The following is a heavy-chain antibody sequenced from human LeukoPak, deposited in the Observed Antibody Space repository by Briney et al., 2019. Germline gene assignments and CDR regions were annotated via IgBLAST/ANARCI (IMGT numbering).Heavy chain of an antibody. CDR2: IYYSGST. D-gene: IGHD2-15*01. CDR3: ARVLYCSGGSCYEIFDY. V-gene: IGHV4-30-4*01. J-gene: IGHJ4*02. CDR1: GGSISSGDYY. Sequence: PSQTLSLTCTVSGGSISSGDYYWSWIRQPPGKGLEWIGYIYYSGSTYYNPSLKSRVTISVDTSKNQFSLKLSSVTAADTAVYYCARVLYCSGGSCYEIFDYWGQGTLVTVSS.